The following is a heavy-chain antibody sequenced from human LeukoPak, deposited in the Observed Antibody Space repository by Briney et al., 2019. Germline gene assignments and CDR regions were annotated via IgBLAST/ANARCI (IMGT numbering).Heavy chain of an antibody. CDR2: ISSSSSTI. V-gene: IGHV3-48*01. J-gene: IGHJ4*02. D-gene: IGHD3-22*01. Sequence: GRSLRLSCAASGFTFSSYGMHWVRQAPGKGLEWVSYISSSSSTIYYADSVKGRFTISRDNAKNSLYLQMNSLRAEDTAVYYCARMYYYDSSGYYYHLDYWGQGTLVTVSS. CDR1: GFTFSSYG. CDR3: ARMYYYDSSGYYYHLDY.